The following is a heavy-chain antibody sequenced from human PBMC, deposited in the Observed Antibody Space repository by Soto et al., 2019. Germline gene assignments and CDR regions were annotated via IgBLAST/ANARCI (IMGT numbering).Heavy chain of an antibody. D-gene: IGHD3-16*02. CDR3: ARAMITFGGVIEKDGWFDP. Sequence: SETLSLTCTVSGGSISSYYWSWIRQPAGKGLEWIGRIYTSGSTNYNPSLKSRVTMSVDTSKNQFSLKLSSVTAADTAVYYCARAMITFGGVIEKDGWFDPWGQGTLVTAPQ. V-gene: IGHV4-4*07. J-gene: IGHJ5*02. CDR2: IYTSGST. CDR1: GGSISSYY.